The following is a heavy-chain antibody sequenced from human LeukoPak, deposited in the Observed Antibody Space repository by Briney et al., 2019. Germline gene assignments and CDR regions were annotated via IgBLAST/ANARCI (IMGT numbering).Heavy chain of an antibody. D-gene: IGHD3-10*01. CDR1: GYTFTEDY. CDR2: MIPNSGST. Sequence: ASVTVSFMASGYTFTEDYLHWVRQAPGQGGVGMGWMIPNSGSTNYAQKFQGRVTMTRDTSISTAYMELSRLRSDDTAVYYCARDYASGSYYDYWGQGSLVTVSS. V-gene: IGHV1-2*02. CDR3: ARDYASGSYYDY. J-gene: IGHJ4*02.